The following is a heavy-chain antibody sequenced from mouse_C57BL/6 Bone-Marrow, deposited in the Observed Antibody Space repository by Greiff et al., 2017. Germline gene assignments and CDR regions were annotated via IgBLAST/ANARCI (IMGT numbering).Heavy chain of an antibody. CDR2: IHPNSGST. V-gene: IGHV1-64*01. CDR1: GYTFTSYW. CDR3: ARDGYYGYFDV. J-gene: IGHJ1*03. D-gene: IGHD2-3*01. Sequence: QVQLQQPGAELVKPGASVKLSCKASGYTFTSYWLHWVKQRPGQGLAWIGMIHPNSGSTNYNEKFKSKATLTVDKSSSTAYMQLSSLTSEDSAVYYCARDGYYGYFDVWGTGTTVTVSS.